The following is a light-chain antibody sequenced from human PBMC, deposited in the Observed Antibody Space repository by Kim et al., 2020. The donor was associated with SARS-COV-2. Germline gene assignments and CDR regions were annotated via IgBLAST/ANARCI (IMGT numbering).Light chain of an antibody. CDR1: QGISSY. Sequence: DIQLTQSPSFLSASVGDRVTITCRASQGISSYLAWYQQKPGTAPKLLIYAASTLQDGVPSRFSGRGSGTEFTLTISSLRPEDFAAYYCQQLKTYPITFGQGTRLEIK. V-gene: IGKV1-9*01. CDR2: AAS. CDR3: QQLKTYPIT. J-gene: IGKJ5*01.